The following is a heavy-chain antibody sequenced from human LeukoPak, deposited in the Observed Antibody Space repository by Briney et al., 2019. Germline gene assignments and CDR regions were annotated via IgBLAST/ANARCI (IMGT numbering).Heavy chain of an antibody. Sequence: ASVKVSCKASGYTFTSYGISWVRQAPGQGLEWMGWISAYNGNTNYAQKLQGRVTMTTDTSTSTAYMELRSLRSDDTAVYYCARDTAILRFLKWLSPFFDYWGQGTLVTVSS. CDR1: GYTFTSYG. CDR3: ARDTAILRFLKWLSPFFDY. CDR2: ISAYNGNT. V-gene: IGHV1-18*01. D-gene: IGHD3-3*01. J-gene: IGHJ4*02.